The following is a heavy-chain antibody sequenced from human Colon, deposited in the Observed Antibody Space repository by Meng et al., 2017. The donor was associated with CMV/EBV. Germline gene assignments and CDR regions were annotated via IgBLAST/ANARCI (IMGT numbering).Heavy chain of an antibody. Sequence: SETLSLTCTVSGGSVSSGSYYWSWIRQPPGKGLEWIGYIYYSGSTNYNPSLKSRVTISVDTSKNQFPLKLSSVTAADTAVYYCARDYTSGYYPYYYYGMDVWGQGTTVTVSS. J-gene: IGHJ6*02. V-gene: IGHV4-61*01. D-gene: IGHD3-3*01. CDR2: IYYSGST. CDR3: ARDYTSGYYPYYYYGMDV. CDR1: GGSVSSGSYY.